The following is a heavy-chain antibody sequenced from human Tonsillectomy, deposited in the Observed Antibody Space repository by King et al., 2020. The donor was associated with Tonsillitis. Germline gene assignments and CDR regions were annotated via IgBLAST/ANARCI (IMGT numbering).Heavy chain of an antibody. Sequence: QLVQSGGGVVQPGRSLRLSCAASGFTFSSHGMHWVRQAPGKGLEWVAVIWFDGSNKYYADSVKGRFTISRDNSKNTLYLQMNSLRAEDTAVYYHDFWSGYYGMDVWGQGTTVTVSS. CDR3: DFWSGYYGMDV. J-gene: IGHJ6*02. CDR2: IWFDGSNK. V-gene: IGHV3-33*01. CDR1: GFTFSSHG. D-gene: IGHD3-3*01.